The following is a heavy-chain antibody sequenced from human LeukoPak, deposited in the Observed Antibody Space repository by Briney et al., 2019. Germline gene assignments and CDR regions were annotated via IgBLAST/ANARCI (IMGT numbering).Heavy chain of an antibody. V-gene: IGHV3-23*01. CDR3: AKDRAQYALDS. J-gene: IGHJ4*02. CDR2: VSGSGGDT. D-gene: IGHD2-2*01. CDR1: GFTFSSYA. Sequence: GGSLRLSCAASGFTFSSYAMSWVRQAPGKGLEWVSVVSGSGGDTYYRDSVKGRFTISRDNSKNTLHLQMNSLRAEDTAVYYCAKDRAQYALDSWGQGTLVTVSS.